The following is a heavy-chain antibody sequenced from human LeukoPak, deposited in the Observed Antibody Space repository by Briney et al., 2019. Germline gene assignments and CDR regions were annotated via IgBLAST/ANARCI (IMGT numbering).Heavy chain of an antibody. D-gene: IGHD2-21*01. CDR2: INHSGST. CDR3: ARGRYSTQYFDY. V-gene: IGHV4-34*01. CDR1: GGSFSGYY. J-gene: IGHJ4*02. Sequence: SETLSLTCAVYGGSFSGYYWSWIRQPPGKGLEWIGEINHSGSTNYNPSLKSRVTISVDTSKNQFSLKLSPVTAADTAVYYCARGRYSTQYFDYWGQGTLVTVSS.